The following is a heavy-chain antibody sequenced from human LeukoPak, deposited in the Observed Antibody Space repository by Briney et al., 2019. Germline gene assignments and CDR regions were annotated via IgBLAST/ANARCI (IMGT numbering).Heavy chain of an antibody. Sequence: HPGGSLRLSCAASGFTFSTYGMNWVRQAPGKGLEWVSYISHTSDTIYYPDPVKGRFTISRDNAKNSLYLQMNSLRDEDTAVYYCARASPSGYDYWGQGTLVTVSS. J-gene: IGHJ4*02. V-gene: IGHV3-48*02. CDR3: ARASPSGYDY. D-gene: IGHD3-22*01. CDR2: ISHTSDTI. CDR1: GFTFSTYG.